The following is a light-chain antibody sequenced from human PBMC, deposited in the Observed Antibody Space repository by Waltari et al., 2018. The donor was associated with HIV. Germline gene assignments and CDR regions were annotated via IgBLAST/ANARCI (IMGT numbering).Light chain of an antibody. CDR1: NIATKS. CDR2: YDN. Sequence: SDVLTQPPSVSVAPGKTARITCGGNNIATKSVHGYPQKPGQAPVLVIYYDNDRPSGIPERFSGSNSGNTATLTISRVEAGDEADYYCQVWDSSSDHWVFGGGTQLTVL. CDR3: QVWDSSSDHWV. V-gene: IGLV3-21*04. J-gene: IGLJ3*02.